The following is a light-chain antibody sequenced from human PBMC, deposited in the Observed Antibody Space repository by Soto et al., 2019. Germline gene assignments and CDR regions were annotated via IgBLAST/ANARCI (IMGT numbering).Light chain of an antibody. Sequence: QSVLTQPASVSGSPGQSITTSCTGTSSDVVGYNYVSWYQHHPGKAPKLIIYDVTNRPSGVSNPFSGSKSGNTASLTISGLQPEDEADYYCSSYTTSNTRQIVFGTGTKVTVL. V-gene: IGLV2-14*03. CDR2: DVT. J-gene: IGLJ1*01. CDR3: SSYTTSNTRQIV. CDR1: SSDVVGYNY.